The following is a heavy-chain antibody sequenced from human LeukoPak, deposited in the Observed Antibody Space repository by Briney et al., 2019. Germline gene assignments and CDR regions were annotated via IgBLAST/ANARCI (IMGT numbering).Heavy chain of an antibody. Sequence: GGSLRLSCAASGFTVSSYYMNWVRQAPGKELEWVSVIYTGGGRYYTDSVRGRFTISRDTSKNMVFLQMNSLRVEDTAVYYCARGIDYWGRGTLVTVSS. CDR2: IYTGGGR. CDR1: GFTVSSYY. CDR3: ARGIDY. J-gene: IGHJ4*02. V-gene: IGHV3-53*01.